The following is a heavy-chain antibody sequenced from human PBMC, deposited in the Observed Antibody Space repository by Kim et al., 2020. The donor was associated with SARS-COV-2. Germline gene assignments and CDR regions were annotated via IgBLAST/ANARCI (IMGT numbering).Heavy chain of an antibody. D-gene: IGHD6-13*01. V-gene: IGHV3-11*01. J-gene: IGHJ4*02. CDR3: ARVPVGSSSWYYFDY. Sequence: ADSVKGRFPISSDNAKNSLYLQMNSLGAEDTAVYYCARVPVGSSSWYYFDYWGQGTLVTVSS.